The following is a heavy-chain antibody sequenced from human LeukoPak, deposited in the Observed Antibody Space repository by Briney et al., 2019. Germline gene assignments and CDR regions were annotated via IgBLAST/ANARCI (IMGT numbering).Heavy chain of an antibody. D-gene: IGHD4-17*01. CDR3: ARDFYGDNAYFQQ. Sequence: GGSPKTPCQGSGCLFTSYWIGWGRRMPGKGLEGKGVIYPGECDTRYSPSFQGQVTISPDKSITTAYRQWSSLKASDTAMYYCARDFYGDNAYFQQWGQGTLVTLSS. CDR1: GCLFTSYW. V-gene: IGHV5-51*01. J-gene: IGHJ1*01. CDR2: IYPGECDT.